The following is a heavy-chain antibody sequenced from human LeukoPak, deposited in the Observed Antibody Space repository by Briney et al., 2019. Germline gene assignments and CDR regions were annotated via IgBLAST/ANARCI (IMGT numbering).Heavy chain of an antibody. CDR1: GGSISSSSYY. V-gene: IGHV4-39*01. J-gene: IGHJ3*02. CDR3: ARHFPQKGGGITMVRGVRQPRGAFDI. Sequence: SETLSLTCTVSGGSISSSSYYWGWIRQPPGKGLEWIGEINHSGSTNYNPSLKSRVTISVDTSKNQFSLRLSSVTAADTAVYYCARHFPQKGGGITMVRGVRQPRGAFDIWGQGTMVTVSS. CDR2: INHSGST. D-gene: IGHD3-10*01.